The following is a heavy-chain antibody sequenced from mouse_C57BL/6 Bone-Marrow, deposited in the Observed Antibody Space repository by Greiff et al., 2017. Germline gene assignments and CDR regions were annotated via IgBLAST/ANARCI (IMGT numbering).Heavy chain of an antibody. D-gene: IGHD2-4*01. CDR3: ARDDSWYFDV. J-gene: IGHJ1*03. Sequence: VQLQQPGAELVKPGASVKLSCKASGYTFTSYWMQWVKQRPGQGLEWIGEIDPSDSYTNYNQKFKGKATLTVDTSSSTAYMQRSSLTSEYSAVYYCARDDSWYFDVWGTGTTVTVSS. CDR1: GYTFTSYW. V-gene: IGHV1-50*01. CDR2: IDPSDSYT.